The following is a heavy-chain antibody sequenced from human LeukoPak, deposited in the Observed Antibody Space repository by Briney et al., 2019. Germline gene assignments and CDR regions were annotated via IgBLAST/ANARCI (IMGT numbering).Heavy chain of an antibody. V-gene: IGHV4-34*01. Sequence: SETLSPTCAVYCGSFSGYYWSWIRQPPGKGLEWIGEIHHSGSTNYNPSLKSRVTISVDTSKNQFSLKLSSVTAADTAVYYCARDPSAAHYDFWSGYLYNWFDPWGQGALVTVSS. CDR1: CGSFSGYY. CDR3: ARDPSAAHYDFWSGYLYNWFDP. CDR2: IHHSGST. D-gene: IGHD3-3*01. J-gene: IGHJ5*02.